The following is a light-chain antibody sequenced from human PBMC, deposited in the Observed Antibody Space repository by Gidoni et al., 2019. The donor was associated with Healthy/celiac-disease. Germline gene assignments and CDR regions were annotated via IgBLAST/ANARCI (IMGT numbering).Light chain of an antibody. CDR3: MQALQTHT. CDR1: QSLLHSNGYNY. Sequence: DIVMIQSPLSLPVTPGEPASISCRSSQSLLHSNGYNYLDWYLQKPGQSPQLLIYLGSNRASGVPDRFSGSGSGTDFTLKISRVEAKDVGVYYCMQALQTHTFGQETRLEIK. J-gene: IGKJ5*01. CDR2: LGS. V-gene: IGKV2-28*01.